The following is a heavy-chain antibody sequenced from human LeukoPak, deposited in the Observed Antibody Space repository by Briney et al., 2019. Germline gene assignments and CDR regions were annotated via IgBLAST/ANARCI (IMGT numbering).Heavy chain of an antibody. D-gene: IGHD3-22*01. CDR3: VKDRNYYDSSGYQYYFDY. Sequence: GGSLRLSCSASGFTFSSYAMHWVRQAPGKGLEHVSAISSNGGSTYYADSVKGRFTISRDNSKNTLYLQMSSLRAEDTAVYYCVKDRNYYDSSGYQYYFDYWGQGTLVTVSS. V-gene: IGHV3-64D*09. CDR2: ISSNGGST. J-gene: IGHJ4*02. CDR1: GFTFSSYA.